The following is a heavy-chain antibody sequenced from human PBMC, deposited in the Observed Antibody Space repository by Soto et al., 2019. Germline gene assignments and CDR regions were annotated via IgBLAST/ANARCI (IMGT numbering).Heavy chain of an antibody. J-gene: IGHJ4*02. CDR2: IDGSGSGT. D-gene: IGHD2-2*01. Sequence: GGSLRLSCAASGFPFSGYAISWVRQAPGKGLEWVSTIDGSGSGTYYADSLKGRFTISRDNSMSTAYLQMNGLRADDAAMYFCRLEGVPTASAPANWGQGTLVTVSS. V-gene: IGHV3-23*01. CDR1: GFPFSGYA. CDR3: RLEGVPTASAPAN.